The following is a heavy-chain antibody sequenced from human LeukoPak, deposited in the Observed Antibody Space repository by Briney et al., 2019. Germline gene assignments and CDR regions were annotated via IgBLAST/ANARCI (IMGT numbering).Heavy chain of an antibody. Sequence: SETLSLTCPVSGGSISSYYWSWIRQPPGKGLEWIGYIYYSGSTNYNPSLKSRVTISVDTSKNQFSLKLSSVTAADTAVYYCARHEYPRGGYNWFDPWGQGTLVSVSS. V-gene: IGHV4-59*08. CDR1: GGSISSYY. CDR2: IYYSGST. J-gene: IGHJ5*02. CDR3: ARHEYPRGGYNWFDP. D-gene: IGHD5-12*01.